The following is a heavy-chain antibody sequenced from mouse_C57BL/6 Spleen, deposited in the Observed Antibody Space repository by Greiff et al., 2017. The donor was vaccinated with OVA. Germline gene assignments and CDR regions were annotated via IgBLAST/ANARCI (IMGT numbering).Heavy chain of an antibody. J-gene: IGHJ1*03. Sequence: VQLQQSGTVLARPGASVKMSCKTSGYTFTSYWMHWVKQKPGQGLEWIGALYPGNSDTSYNQKFKGKAKLTAVTSASTAYRELSSLTNEDSAVYYCTRSNWDWYFDVWGTGTTVTVSS. CDR2: LYPGNSDT. CDR1: GYTFTSYW. CDR3: TRSNWDWYFDV. V-gene: IGHV1-5*01. D-gene: IGHD4-1*01.